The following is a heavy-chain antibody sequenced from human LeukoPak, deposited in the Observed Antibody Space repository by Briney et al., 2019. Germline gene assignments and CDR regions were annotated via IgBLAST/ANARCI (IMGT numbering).Heavy chain of an antibody. CDR2: ITSSSSYI. V-gene: IGHV3-21*01. Sequence: GGSLRLSCAASGFTFSTSSMNWVRQAPGKGLEWVSSITSSSSYIYYADSVKGRFTISRDNAKKSLYLQMNSLRVEDTAVYYCARDGEAYCSGGSCSYFDYWGQGTLVTVSS. CDR3: ARDGEAYCSGGSCSYFDY. D-gene: IGHD2-15*01. J-gene: IGHJ4*02. CDR1: GFTFSTSS.